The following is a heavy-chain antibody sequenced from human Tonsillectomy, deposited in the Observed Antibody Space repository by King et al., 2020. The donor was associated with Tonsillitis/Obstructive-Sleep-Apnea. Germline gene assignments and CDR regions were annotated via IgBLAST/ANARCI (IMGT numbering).Heavy chain of an antibody. V-gene: IGHV4-59*01. CDR3: ARSYGSGSYFDY. D-gene: IGHD3-10*01. J-gene: IGHJ4*02. CDR1: GGSISSYY. CDR2: IHYSGST. Sequence: QLQESGPGLVRPSETLSLTCTVSGGSISSYYWSWIRQPPGKGLEWIGYIHYSGSTQYNPSLKSRVTLSVDTSKNQFSLKLSSVTAADTAVYYCARSYGSGSYFDYWGQGALVSVSS.